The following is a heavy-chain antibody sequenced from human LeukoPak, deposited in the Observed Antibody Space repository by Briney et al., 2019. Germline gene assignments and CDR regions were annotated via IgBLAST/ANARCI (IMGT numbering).Heavy chain of an antibody. D-gene: IGHD3-9*01. J-gene: IGHJ4*02. CDR3: AKEGDYDILTIDY. CDR2: ISSSSIYI. CDR1: GFTFSSYA. V-gene: IGHV3-21*01. Sequence: GGSLRLSCAASGFTFSSYAMNWVRQAPGKGLEWVSSISSSSIYIYYADSVKGRFTISRDNAKNSLYLQMNSLRAEDTAVYYCAKEGDYDILTIDYWGQGTLVTVSS.